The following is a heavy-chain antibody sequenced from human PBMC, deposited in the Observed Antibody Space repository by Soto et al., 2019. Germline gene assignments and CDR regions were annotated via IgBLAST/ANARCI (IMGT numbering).Heavy chain of an antibody. CDR2: IIPIFGTA. D-gene: IGHD5-18*01. Sequence: ASVKGSWKASGGTFGSYAISWVRQAPGQGLEWMGGIIPIFGTANYAQKFQGRVTITADESTSTAYMELSSLRSEDTAVYYCARDTAMVRVRAFDIRGQGTMVTVSS. CDR1: GGTFGSYA. J-gene: IGHJ3*02. CDR3: ARDTAMVRVRAFDI. V-gene: IGHV1-69*01.